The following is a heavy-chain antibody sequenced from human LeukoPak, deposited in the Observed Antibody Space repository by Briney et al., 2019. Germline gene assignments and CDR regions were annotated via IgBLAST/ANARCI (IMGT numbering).Heavy chain of an antibody. CDR3: ATENVAATRLVLGGYYFDY. J-gene: IGHJ4*02. D-gene: IGHD2-15*01. Sequence: GASVKVSCKASGYTFTGYYMHWVRQAPGKGLEWMGGFDPEDGETIYAQKFQGRVTMTEDTSTDTAYMELSSLRSEDTAVYYCATENVAATRLVLGGYYFDYWGEGTLVTVSS. CDR2: FDPEDGET. V-gene: IGHV1-24*01. CDR1: GYTFTGYY.